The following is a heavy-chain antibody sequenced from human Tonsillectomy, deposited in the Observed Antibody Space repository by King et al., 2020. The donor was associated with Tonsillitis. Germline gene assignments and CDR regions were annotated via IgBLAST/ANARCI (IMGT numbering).Heavy chain of an antibody. V-gene: IGHV3-23*04. CDR1: GFTFSSYA. Sequence: EQLVQSGGDLVQPGGSLRLSCGASGFTFSSYAISWVRQAPGKGLEWVSAISDSGGSTYYADSVKGRFTISSNNSKNTLYLQMHSLRAEDSAVYYCAKDQVFHYDSPRGFYWGQGTLVTVSS. CDR3: AKDQVFHYDSPRGFY. CDR2: ISDSGGST. D-gene: IGHD3-22*01. J-gene: IGHJ4*02.